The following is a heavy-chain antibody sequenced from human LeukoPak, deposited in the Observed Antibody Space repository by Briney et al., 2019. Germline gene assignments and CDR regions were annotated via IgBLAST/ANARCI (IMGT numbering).Heavy chain of an antibody. CDR2: MNPNSGNT. J-gene: IGHJ5*02. CDR3: ARHGPSSSWYKNWFDP. D-gene: IGHD6-13*01. Sequence: ASVKVSCKASGYTFTSYDINWVRQATGQGLEWMGWMNPNSGNTGYAQKFQGRVTMTRNTSISTAYMELSSLRSEDTAMYYCARHGPSSSWYKNWFDPWGQGTLVTVSS. V-gene: IGHV1-8*01. CDR1: GYTFTSYD.